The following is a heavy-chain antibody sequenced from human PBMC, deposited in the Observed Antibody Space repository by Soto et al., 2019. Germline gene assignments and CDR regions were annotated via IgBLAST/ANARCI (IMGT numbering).Heavy chain of an antibody. V-gene: IGHV3-30*18. CDR1: GFTFSRYG. J-gene: IGHJ6*02. D-gene: IGHD1-20*01. CDR3: AKVEGTPLTETPLTWYGMDV. CDR2: ISYDGSNK. Sequence: GGSLRLSCAASGFTFSRYGMHWVRQAPGKGLEWVSVISYDGSNKYYADSVKGRFTISRDNSENTLYLQMNSLRTEDTAVYYCAKVEGTPLTETPLTWYGMDVWGQGTTVTVSS.